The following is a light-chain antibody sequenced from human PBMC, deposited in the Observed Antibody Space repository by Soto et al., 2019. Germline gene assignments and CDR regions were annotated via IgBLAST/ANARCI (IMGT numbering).Light chain of an antibody. V-gene: IGKV3-15*01. Sequence: EIVMTQSPATLSVSPGERVTLSCRASQSVSRNVAWYQQKPGQAPRLLIYTTSTRATDIPARFSGSGSGTEFTLTINSLQSEDFAVYYCQQYDGWPWGLTFGGGTKVGIK. CDR2: TTS. J-gene: IGKJ4*01. CDR1: QSVSRN. CDR3: QQYDGWPWGLT.